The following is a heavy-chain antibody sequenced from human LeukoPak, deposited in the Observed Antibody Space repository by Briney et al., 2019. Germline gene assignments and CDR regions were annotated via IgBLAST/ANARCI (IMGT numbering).Heavy chain of an antibody. CDR2: TNSDGSSA. CDR3: AGGLATRYFDWLFPPEY. D-gene: IGHD3-9*01. CDR1: GFTFSSYW. V-gene: IGHV3-74*01. J-gene: IGHJ4*02. Sequence: GGSLRLSCAASGFTFSSYWMHWVRQAPGKGLVWVSRTNSDGSSASYADSVKGRFTISRDNAKNTLYLQMNSLRAEDTALYYCAGGLATRYFDWLFPPEYWGQGTLVTVSS.